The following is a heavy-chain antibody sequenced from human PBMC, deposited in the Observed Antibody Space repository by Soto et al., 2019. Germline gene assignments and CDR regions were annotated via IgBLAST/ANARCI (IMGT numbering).Heavy chain of an antibody. CDR1: GYTFTGCY. Sequence: GASVKVSCKASGYTFTGCYRHWVRQAPGQGLEWMGWINPNSGGTNYAQKFQGWVTMTRDTSISTAYMELSRLRSDDTAVYYCARDRAVATSRTDAFDIWGQGTMVTVSS. J-gene: IGHJ3*02. CDR2: INPNSGGT. CDR3: ARDRAVATSRTDAFDI. D-gene: IGHD5-12*01. V-gene: IGHV1-2*04.